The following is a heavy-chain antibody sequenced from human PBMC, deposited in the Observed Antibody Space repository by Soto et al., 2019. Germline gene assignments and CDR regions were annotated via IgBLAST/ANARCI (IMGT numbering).Heavy chain of an antibody. CDR1: GFSFSNFA. CDR3: AKDYASTWYWYFDP. D-gene: IGHD6-13*01. J-gene: IGHJ5*02. Sequence: NLLQSGGGLVSPGGSLRLSCAASGFSFSNFAMSWVHQAPGTGLEWVSSISGSGDKTYYLDSVKGRFTISRDNSKNTLYLHMNSLGAEDTAVYFCAKDYASTWYWYFDPWGQGTLVTVSS. CDR2: ISGSGDKT. V-gene: IGHV3-23*01.